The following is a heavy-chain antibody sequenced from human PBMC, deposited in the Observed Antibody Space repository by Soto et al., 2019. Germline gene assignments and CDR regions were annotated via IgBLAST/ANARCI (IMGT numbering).Heavy chain of an antibody. V-gene: IGHV3-74*01. CDR3: ARAPEQRPIDY. J-gene: IGHJ4*02. D-gene: IGHD6-25*01. CDR2: INSDGSSR. CDR1: GFTFSNNW. Sequence: EVRLVESGGGLVQPGGSLRLSCAASGFTFSNNWMHWVRRIPGKGPVWVSRINSDGSSRDCADSVEGRFTISGDSAKNTVYLQMNGLRVEDTAVYYCARAPEQRPIDYWGQGTLVTVSS.